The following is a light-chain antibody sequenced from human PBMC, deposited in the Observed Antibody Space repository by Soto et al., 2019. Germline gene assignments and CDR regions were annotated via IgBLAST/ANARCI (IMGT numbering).Light chain of an antibody. V-gene: IGKV3-15*01. Sequence: EIVMTQSPATLSVSPGERATLSCRASQSVSSNLAWYQQKPGQAPRRLIYGASTRATGIPARFSGSGSGTEFTLNISSLQSEDFAVYYCQQYNNWPPPITFGQGTRLEIK. CDR2: GAS. CDR3: QQYNNWPPPIT. CDR1: QSVSSN. J-gene: IGKJ5*01.